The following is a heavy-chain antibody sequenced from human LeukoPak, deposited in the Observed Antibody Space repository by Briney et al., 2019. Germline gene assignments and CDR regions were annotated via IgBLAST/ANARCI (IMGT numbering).Heavy chain of an antibody. CDR3: ASGPGSGSYFDFDY. D-gene: IGHD1-26*01. V-gene: IGHV1-18*01. J-gene: IGHJ4*02. CDR1: GYTLTSYG. Sequence: ASVKVSCKASGYTLTSYGISWVRQAPGQGLEWMGWISAHNGNTNYAQNLQGRVTMTIDTSTGTAYMELRSLRSDDTAVYYCASGPGSGSYFDFDYWGQGTLVTVSS. CDR2: ISAHNGNT.